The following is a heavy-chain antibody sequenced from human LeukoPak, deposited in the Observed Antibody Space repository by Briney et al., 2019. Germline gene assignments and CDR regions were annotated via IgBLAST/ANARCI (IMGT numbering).Heavy chain of an antibody. V-gene: IGHV4-59*01. D-gene: IGHD2-15*01. CDR1: GGSISSYY. CDR2: IYYSGST. J-gene: IGHJ5*02. Sequence: SETLSLTCTVSGGSISSYYWSWIRQPPGKGLEWIGYIYYSGSTDYNPSLKSRVTISVDTSKDQFSLKLSSVTAADTAVHYCARVSGVAATNWFDPWGQGTLVTVSS. CDR3: ARVSGVAATNWFDP.